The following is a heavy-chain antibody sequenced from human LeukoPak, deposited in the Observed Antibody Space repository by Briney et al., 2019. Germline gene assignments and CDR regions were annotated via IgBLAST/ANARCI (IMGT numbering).Heavy chain of an antibody. CDR2: ISGSSSYI. J-gene: IGHJ4*02. CDR1: GFTFSSYG. D-gene: IGHD6-19*01. V-gene: IGHV3-21*01. Sequence: PGGSLRLSCAASGFTFSSYGMHWVRQAPGKGLEWVSCISGSSSYIYSADSVKGRFTISRHNAKNSLYLQMNSLRAEDTAVYYCARDRDNVAGTRSYFDYWGQGTLVTVSS. CDR3: ARDRDNVAGTRSYFDY.